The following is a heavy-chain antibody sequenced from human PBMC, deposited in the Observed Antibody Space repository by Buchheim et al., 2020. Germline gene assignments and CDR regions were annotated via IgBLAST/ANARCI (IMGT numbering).Heavy chain of an antibody. V-gene: IGHV3-30*18. CDR2: MSFDGSNK. CDR3: AKVHYDFWNGYYRSYGMDV. J-gene: IGHJ6*02. Sequence: QVQLVESGGGVVQPGRSLRLSCAASGFTFSSYGMHWVRQAPGKGLEWVAVMSFDGSNKYYADSVKGRFTISRDNSKNTLYLQMNSLGAEDTAVYFCAKVHYDFWNGYYRSYGMDVWGQGTT. D-gene: IGHD3-3*01. CDR1: GFTFSSYG.